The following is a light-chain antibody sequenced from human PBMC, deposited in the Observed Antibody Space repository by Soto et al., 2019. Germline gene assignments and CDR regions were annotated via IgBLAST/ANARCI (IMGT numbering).Light chain of an antibody. J-gene: IGKJ1*01. CDR2: KTS. V-gene: IGKV1-5*03. CDR1: ESIYSW. CDR3: QKYNSALWT. Sequence: IQMTQSPSTLSASVGDTVTITCRASESIYSWLAWYKQIPGKAPQLLIYKTSTLQGEVPSRFSGSGSETDFTLTISSLQPEDVATYYCQKYNSALWTFGQGTKVEIK.